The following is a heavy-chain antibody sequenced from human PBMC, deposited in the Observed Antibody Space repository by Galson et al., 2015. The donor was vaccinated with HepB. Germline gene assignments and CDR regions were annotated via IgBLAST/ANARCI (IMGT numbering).Heavy chain of an antibody. Sequence: SVKVSCKASGYRFNTFGISWVRQSPGQGLEWMGWISIRNGETRFAQSLEDRITMTTETSTNTAYLELRRLTYDDTAIYYCAREGVYGDYVGFAQFFGVDVWGQGTTVIVSS. CDR3: AREGVYGDYVGFAQFFGVDV. CDR1: GYRFNTFG. CDR2: ISIRNGET. J-gene: IGHJ6*02. D-gene: IGHD2-21*02. V-gene: IGHV1-18*01.